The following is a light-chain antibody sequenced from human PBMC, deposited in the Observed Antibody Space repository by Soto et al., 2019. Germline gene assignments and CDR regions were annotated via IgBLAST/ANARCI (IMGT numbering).Light chain of an antibody. CDR1: DTISSSY. CDR2: SSS. Sequence: EIVMTQSPATLSVSPGEKATLSCRASDTISSSYLAWYQQKPGQAPRLLIYSSSSRATGVPDRFSGSGSGTDFTLTISRLEPEDFAVYYCQQYGNSPGTFGPGTKVDIK. CDR3: QQYGNSPGT. V-gene: IGKV3-20*01. J-gene: IGKJ3*01.